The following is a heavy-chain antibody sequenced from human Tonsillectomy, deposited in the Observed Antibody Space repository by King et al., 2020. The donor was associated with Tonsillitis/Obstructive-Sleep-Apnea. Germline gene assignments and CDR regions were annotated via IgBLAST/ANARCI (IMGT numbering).Heavy chain of an antibody. CDR1: GFTFSSYW. J-gene: IGHJ6*02. CDR3: ASDPTDTIFGVVIVYGVDV. Sequence: VQLVESGGGLVQPGGSLRLSCAASGFTFSSYWMSWVRQAPGKGLEWVANIKQDGSEKYYVDSVKGRFTISRDNAKNSLYLQMNSLRAEDTAVYYCASDPTDTIFGVVIVYGVDVWGQGTTVTVSS. D-gene: IGHD3-3*01. V-gene: IGHV3-7*03. CDR2: IKQDGSEK.